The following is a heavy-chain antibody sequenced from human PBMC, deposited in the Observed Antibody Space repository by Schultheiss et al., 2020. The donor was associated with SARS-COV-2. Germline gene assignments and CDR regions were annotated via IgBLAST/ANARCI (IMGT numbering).Heavy chain of an antibody. J-gene: IGHJ4*02. CDR3: ARGWGDSSGYSFDY. CDR2: IKQDGSEK. D-gene: IGHD3-22*01. V-gene: IGHV3-7*04. CDR1: GFTFSSYW. Sequence: GGSLRLSCAASGFTFSSYWMSWVRQAPGKGLEWVANIKQDGSEKYYVDSVKGRFTISRDNAKNSLYLQMNSLRAEDTAVYYCARGWGDSSGYSFDYWGQGTLVTVSS.